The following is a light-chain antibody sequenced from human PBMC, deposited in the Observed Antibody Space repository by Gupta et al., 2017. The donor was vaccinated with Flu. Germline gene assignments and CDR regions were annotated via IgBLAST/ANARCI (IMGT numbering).Light chain of an antibody. CDR2: KNN. Sequence: SYALTQPLSVSVALGQTARLTCGGDNIGSISVHWYQQRPGQAPLLIIYKNNKRPSGLPDRFSGSNSGTTATLTIDEAQAGDEADYYCQVWVASNAFFGGGTKLTVL. CDR3: QVWVASNAF. CDR1: NIGSIS. V-gene: IGLV3-9*02. J-gene: IGLJ2*01.